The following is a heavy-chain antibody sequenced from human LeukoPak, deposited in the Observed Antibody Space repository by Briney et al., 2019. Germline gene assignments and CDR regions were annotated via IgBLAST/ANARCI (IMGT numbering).Heavy chain of an antibody. CDR3: AEGGSSGYYHY. V-gene: IGHV1-24*01. CDR1: EYTLTELS. D-gene: IGHD3-22*01. J-gene: IGHJ4*02. CDR2: FDPEDGET. Sequence: GASVKGSCKVSEYTLTELSMHWVRQAPGKGLEWMGGFDPEDGETIYAQKFQGRVTMSEDTSTDTAYMELSSLRSEDTAVYYCAEGGSSGYYHYWGQGTLVTVSS.